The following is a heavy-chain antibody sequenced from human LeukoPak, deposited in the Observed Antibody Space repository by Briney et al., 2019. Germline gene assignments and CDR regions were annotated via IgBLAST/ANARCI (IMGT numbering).Heavy chain of an antibody. V-gene: IGHV1-18*01. J-gene: IGHJ4*02. CDR1: GYTFTSYG. CDR2: ISAYNGNT. Sequence: ASVKFSCKASGYTFTSYGISWVRQAPGQGLEWMGWISAYNGNTNYAQKLQGRVTMTTDTSTSTAYMELRSLRSDDTAVYFCQTEDGIRYFDWSPDYWGQGTLVTVSS. CDR3: QTEDGIRYFDWSPDY. D-gene: IGHD3-9*01.